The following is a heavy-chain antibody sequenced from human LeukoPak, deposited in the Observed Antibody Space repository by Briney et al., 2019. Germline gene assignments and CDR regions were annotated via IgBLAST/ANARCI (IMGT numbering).Heavy chain of an antibody. CDR2: ISYDGSNK. Sequence: PGGSLRLSCVASGFTFSRHDMNWVRQAPGKGLEWVAVISYDGSNKYYADSVKGRFTISRDNSKNTLYLQMNSLRAEDTAVYRCAKYRMATTPYFDYWGQGALVTVSS. CDR1: GFTFSRHD. V-gene: IGHV3-30*18. J-gene: IGHJ4*02. CDR3: AKYRMATTPYFDY. D-gene: IGHD2-15*01.